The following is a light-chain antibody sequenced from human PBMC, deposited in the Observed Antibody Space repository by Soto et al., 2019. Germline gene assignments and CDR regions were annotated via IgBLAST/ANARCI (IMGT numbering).Light chain of an antibody. CDR1: QSVSSY. J-gene: IGKJ4*01. CDR3: QQRSNWPLT. CDR2: DAS. V-gene: IGKV3-11*01. Sequence: EIVLTQSPATLSLSPGESATLSCRASQSVSSYLAWYQQKPGQAPRLLIYDASNRATGIPARFSGSGSGTDFTLTISSLEPEDCAVYYCQQRSNWPLTFGGGTKVAIK.